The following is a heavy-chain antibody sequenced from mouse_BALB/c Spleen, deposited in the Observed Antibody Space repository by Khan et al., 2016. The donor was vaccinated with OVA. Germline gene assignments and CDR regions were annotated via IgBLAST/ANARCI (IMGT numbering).Heavy chain of an antibody. Sequence: EVQLVESGGDLVKPGGSLKLSCAASGFTFSSYGMSWVRQTPDKRLEWVATISSAGDYTYYPDNVKGRFTISRANAKNTLYLQMTSLKSEDTAMCYCASHLTGSFAYWGQGTLVTVST. J-gene: IGHJ3*01. CDR2: ISSAGDYT. CDR3: ASHLTGSFAY. CDR1: GFTFSSYG. V-gene: IGHV5-6*01. D-gene: IGHD4-1*01.